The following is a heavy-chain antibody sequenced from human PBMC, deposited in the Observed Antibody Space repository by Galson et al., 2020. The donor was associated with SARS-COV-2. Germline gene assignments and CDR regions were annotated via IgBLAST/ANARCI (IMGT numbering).Heavy chain of an antibody. CDR3: ARDWFGAWDY. CDR2: IRNKDNSYST. Sequence: GGSLRLSCIASGFTFNDHFMDWVRQAPGKGLEWVARIRNKDNSYSTEYAASVKGRFTISRDDSKNSVHLQASGLKTEDTAVYYCARDWFGAWDYWGQGTLVTVSS. CDR1: GFTFNDHF. J-gene: IGHJ4*02. V-gene: IGHV3-72*01. D-gene: IGHD3-10*01.